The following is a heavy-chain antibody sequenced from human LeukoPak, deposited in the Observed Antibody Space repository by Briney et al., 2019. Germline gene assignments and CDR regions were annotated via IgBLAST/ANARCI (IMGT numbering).Heavy chain of an antibody. CDR1: GFTFDDYA. CDR3: AKAVYSSSPPPYYFDY. V-gene: IGHV3-9*01. Sequence: PGRSLRLSCAASGFTFDDYAMHWVRQAPGKGLEGVSGISWNSGSIGYANSVKGRFTISRDNAKNSLSLQMNSLRAEDTALYYCAKAVYSSSPPPYYFDYWGQGTLVTVSS. CDR2: ISWNSGSI. J-gene: IGHJ4*02. D-gene: IGHD6-6*01.